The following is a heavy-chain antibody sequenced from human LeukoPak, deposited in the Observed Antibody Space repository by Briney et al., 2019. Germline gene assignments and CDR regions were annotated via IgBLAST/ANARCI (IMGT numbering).Heavy chain of an antibody. V-gene: IGHV3-30*14. CDR1: GFTFSSHA. J-gene: IGHJ3*02. D-gene: IGHD3-22*01. CDR3: ASSDSFDI. Sequence: GGSLRLSCAASGFTFSSHAMHWVRQAPGKGLEWVAVISYDGSNKYYADSVKGRFTISRDNSKNTVYIQMNSLRAEDTAVYYCASSDSFDIWGQGTMVTVSS. CDR2: ISYDGSNK.